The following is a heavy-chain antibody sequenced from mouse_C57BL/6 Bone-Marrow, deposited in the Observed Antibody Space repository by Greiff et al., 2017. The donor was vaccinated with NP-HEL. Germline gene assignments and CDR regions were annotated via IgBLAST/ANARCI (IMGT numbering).Heavy chain of an antibody. V-gene: IGHV5-16*01. CDR3: ASEGGLRRRTYAMDY. CDR1: GFTFSDYY. D-gene: IGHD2-4*01. Sequence: DVHLVESEGGLVQPGSSMKLSCTASGFTFSDYYMAWVRQVPEKGLEWVANINYDGSSTYYLDSLNSRFIISRASAKYILYLHMSSLESEDTATYYCASEGGLRRRTYAMDYWGQGTSVTVSS. CDR2: INYDGSST. J-gene: IGHJ4*01.